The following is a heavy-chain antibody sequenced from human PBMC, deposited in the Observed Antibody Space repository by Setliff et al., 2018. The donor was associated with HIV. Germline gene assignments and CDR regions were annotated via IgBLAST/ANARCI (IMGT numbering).Heavy chain of an antibody. CDR1: GYTFSNYD. D-gene: IGHD4-4*01. J-gene: IGHJ4*02. CDR2: MNPNSGNT. V-gene: IGHV1-8*01. CDR3: ARVATVSHPGDYFDY. Sequence: GASVTVSCKASGYTFSNYDINWVRQATGQGLEWVGWMNPNSGNTGYAQKFQGRVTLTRNTSISTAYMELSSLRSEDTAVYSCARVATVSHPGDYFDYWGQGTLVTVSS.